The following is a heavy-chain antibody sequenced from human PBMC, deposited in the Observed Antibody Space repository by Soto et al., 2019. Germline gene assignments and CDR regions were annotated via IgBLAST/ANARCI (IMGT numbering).Heavy chain of an antibody. J-gene: IGHJ4*02. CDR2: TYYRSKWYN. D-gene: IGHD2-15*01. CDR3: ARAYCSGGSCYSGRDY. V-gene: IGHV6-1*01. Sequence: SQTLSLTCAISGDSVSSNSAAWNWIRQSPSRGLEWLGRTYYRSKWYNDYAVSVKSRITINPDTSKNQFSLQLNSVTPEDTAVYYCARAYCSGGSCYSGRDYWGQGTLVTVSS. CDR1: GDSVSSNSAA.